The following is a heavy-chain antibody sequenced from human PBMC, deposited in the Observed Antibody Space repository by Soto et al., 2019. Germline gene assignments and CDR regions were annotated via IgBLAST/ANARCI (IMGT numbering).Heavy chain of an antibody. CDR3: AILRSGKIDY. J-gene: IGHJ4*02. CDR2: IYYSGST. CDR1: SGSISSYY. Sequence: SETLSLTCTVSSGSISSYYWSWIRQPPGKGLEWIGYIYYSGSTNYNPSLKSRVTISVDTSKNQFSLKLSSVTAADTAVYYCAILRSGKIDYWGQGTLVTVSS. D-gene: IGHD6-13*01. V-gene: IGHV4-59*08.